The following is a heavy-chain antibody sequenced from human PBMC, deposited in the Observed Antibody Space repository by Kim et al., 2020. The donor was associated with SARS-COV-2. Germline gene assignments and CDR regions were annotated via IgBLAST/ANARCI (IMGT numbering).Heavy chain of an antibody. CDR3: ARDPPRIAASAEYFQH. V-gene: IGHV3-48*03. D-gene: IGHD6-13*01. J-gene: IGHJ1*01. Sequence: GGSLRLSCAASGFTFSSYEMNWVRQAPGKGLEWVSYISSSGSTIYYADSVKGRFTISRDNAKNSLYLQMNSLRAEDTAVYYCARDPPRIAASAEYFQHWGQDTLVTVSS. CDR2: ISSSGSTI. CDR1: GFTFSSYE.